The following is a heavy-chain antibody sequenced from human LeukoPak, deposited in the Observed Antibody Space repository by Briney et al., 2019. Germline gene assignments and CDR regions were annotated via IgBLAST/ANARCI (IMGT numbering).Heavy chain of an antibody. CDR2: IRSKAYGGTT. Sequence: QPGRSLRLSCTASGFTFGDYAMSWFRQPPGKGLEWVGFIRSKAYGGTTEYAASVKGRFTISRDDSKSIAYLQMNSLKTEDTAVYYCTRDREQVMITFGGVIVFYWGQGTLVTVSS. D-gene: IGHD3-16*02. V-gene: IGHV3-49*03. J-gene: IGHJ4*02. CDR1: GFTFGDYA. CDR3: TRDREQVMITFGGVIVFY.